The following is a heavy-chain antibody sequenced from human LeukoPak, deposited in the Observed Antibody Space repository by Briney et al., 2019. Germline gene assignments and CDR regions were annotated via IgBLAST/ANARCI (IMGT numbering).Heavy chain of an antibody. CDR3: ARDPGSSGLMGNWFDP. CDR1: GFTFSSNV. V-gene: IGHV3-33*01. D-gene: IGHD6-19*01. Sequence: PGRSLRLSCAASGFTFSSNVMHWVRQAPGKGLEWVAVIWYDGSNKYYADSVKGRFTISRDNSKNTLYLQMNSLRAEDTAVYYCARDPGSSGLMGNWFDPWGQGTLVTVSS. J-gene: IGHJ5*02. CDR2: IWYDGSNK.